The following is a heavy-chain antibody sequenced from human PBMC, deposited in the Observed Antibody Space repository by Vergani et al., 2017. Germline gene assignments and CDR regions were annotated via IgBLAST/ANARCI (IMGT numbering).Heavy chain of an antibody. D-gene: IGHD2-2*01. Sequence: MQLVQSGAEVKKTGSSVKVSCKASGYTFTYRYLHWVRQAPGQALEWMGWITPFNGNTNYAQKFQDRVTITRDRSMSTAYMELSSLRSEDTAMYYCALAESSTSCINSVCITPETGSWFDPWGQGTLVAVSS. CDR3: ALAESSTSCINSVCITPETGSWFDP. V-gene: IGHV1-45*02. CDR2: ITPFNGNT. J-gene: IGHJ5*02. CDR1: GYTFTYRY.